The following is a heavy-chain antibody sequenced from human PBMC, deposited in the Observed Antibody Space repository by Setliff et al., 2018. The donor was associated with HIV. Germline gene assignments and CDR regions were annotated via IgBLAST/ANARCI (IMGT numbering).Heavy chain of an antibody. CDR1: GFTFSRYA. J-gene: IGHJ4*02. V-gene: IGHV3-21*01. Sequence: GGSLRLSCAASGFTFSRYAMTWVRQAPGKGLEWVSAISGSGIGSYYPDSVRGRFTISRDNAKNSLYLQMNSLRAEDTAVYYCARVPDYGGNPSGNYWGQGTLVTVSS. D-gene: IGHD4-17*01. CDR3: ARVPDYGGNPSGNY. CDR2: ISGSGIGS.